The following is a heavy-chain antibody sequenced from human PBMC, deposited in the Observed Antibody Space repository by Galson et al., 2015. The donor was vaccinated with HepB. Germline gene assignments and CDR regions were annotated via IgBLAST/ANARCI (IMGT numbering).Heavy chain of an antibody. D-gene: IGHD1-26*01. V-gene: IGHV3-9*01. CDR3: VKDMSRELLTSWYFDL. Sequence: SLRLSCAASGFTFDDYAMHWVRQAPGKGLEWVSGISWNSGSIGYADSVKGRFTISRDNAKNSLYLQMNSLRAEDTALYYCVKDMSRELLTSWYFDLWGRGTLVTVSS. J-gene: IGHJ2*01. CDR1: GFTFDDYA. CDR2: ISWNSGSI.